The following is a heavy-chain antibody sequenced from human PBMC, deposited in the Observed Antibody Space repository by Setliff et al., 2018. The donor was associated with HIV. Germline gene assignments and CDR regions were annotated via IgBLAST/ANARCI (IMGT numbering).Heavy chain of an antibody. CDR1: GGSISGGGYY. CDR2: FYYIGNT. CDR3: ARQGNIVVVTSFDY. D-gene: IGHD2-21*02. Sequence: SETLSLTCTVSGGSISGGGYYWSWIRQHPGKGLDWIGNFYYIGNTDYNPSLKSRVTISIDTSKNQFSLKLSSVTAADTAIYYCARQGNIVVVTSFDYWGQGTWVTVSS. V-gene: IGHV4-31*03. J-gene: IGHJ4*02.